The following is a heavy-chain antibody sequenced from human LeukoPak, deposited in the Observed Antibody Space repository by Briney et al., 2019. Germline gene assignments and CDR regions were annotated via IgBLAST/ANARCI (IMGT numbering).Heavy chain of an antibody. J-gene: IGHJ6*03. CDR1: GYSFTSYW. CDR3: ARHTREGATHIYYCYYMDV. V-gene: IGHV5-51*01. Sequence: GESLKISCKGSGYSFTSYWIGWVRQMPGKGLEWMGIIYPGDSDTRYSPSFQGQVTISADKSISTAYLQWSSLKASDTAMYYCARHTREGATHIYYCYYMDVWGKGTTVTVSS. CDR2: IYPGDSDT. D-gene: IGHD1-26*01.